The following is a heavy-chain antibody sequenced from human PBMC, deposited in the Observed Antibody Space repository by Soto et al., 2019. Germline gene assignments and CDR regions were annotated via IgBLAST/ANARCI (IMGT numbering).Heavy chain of an antibody. CDR3: AKDIVEMPYYYYGMDV. V-gene: IGHV3-30*18. Sequence: GVSLRLSCAASGFTFSSYAMHWVRQAPGKGLECVAVISYDGSNKYYADSVKGRFTISRDNSKNTLYLQMNSLRAEDTAVYYCAKDIVEMPYYYYGMDVWGQGT. J-gene: IGHJ6*02. CDR1: GFTFSSYA. CDR2: ISYDGSNK. D-gene: IGHD3-22*01.